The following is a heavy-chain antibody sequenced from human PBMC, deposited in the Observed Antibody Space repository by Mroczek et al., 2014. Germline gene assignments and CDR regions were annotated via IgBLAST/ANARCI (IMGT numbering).Heavy chain of an antibody. CDR2: ISGSGGST. CDR1: GFTFSSYA. V-gene: IGHV3-23*01. Sequence: ESGEAWYSLGGPLRLSCAASGFTFSSYAMSWVRQAPGKGLEWVSAISGSGGSTYYADSVKGRFTISRDNSKNTLYLQMNSLRAEDTAVYYCAKGDSKVTGTVDYWGQGTLVTVSS. CDR3: AKGDSKVTGTVDY. D-gene: IGHD2-8*02. J-gene: IGHJ4*02.